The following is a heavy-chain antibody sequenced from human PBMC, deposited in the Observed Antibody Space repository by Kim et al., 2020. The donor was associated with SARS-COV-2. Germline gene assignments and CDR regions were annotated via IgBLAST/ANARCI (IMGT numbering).Heavy chain of an antibody. CDR2: IIPIFGTA. CDR1: GGTFSSYA. J-gene: IGHJ3*02. CDR3: AREANRITMVRGDAFDI. V-gene: IGHV1-69*13. D-gene: IGHD3-10*01. Sequence: SVKVSCKASGGTFSSYAISWVRQAPGQGLEWMGGIIPIFGTANYAQKFQGRVTITADESTSTAYMELSSLRSEDTAVYYCAREANRITMVRGDAFDIWGQGTMVTVSS.